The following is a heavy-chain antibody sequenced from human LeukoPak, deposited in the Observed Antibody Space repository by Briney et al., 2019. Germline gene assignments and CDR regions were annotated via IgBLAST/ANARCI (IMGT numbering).Heavy chain of an antibody. J-gene: IGHJ6*04. V-gene: IGHV4-34*01. CDR3: ATRYCTISACRASSYKSLDV. CDR2: INHSGST. Sequence: SETLSLTCAVYGGSFSGYYWSWIRQPPGKGLEWIGEINHSGSTNYNPSLKSRVTISVDTSKNQFSLKLSSVTAADTAVYYCATRYCTISACRASSYKSLDVWGKGTTVIVSS. CDR1: GGSFSGYY. D-gene: IGHD2-8*01.